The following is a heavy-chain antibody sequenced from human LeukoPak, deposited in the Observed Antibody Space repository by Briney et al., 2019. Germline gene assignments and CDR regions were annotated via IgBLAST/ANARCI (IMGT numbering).Heavy chain of an antibody. Sequence: GGSLRLSCAASGFTFSAYSMTWVRQAPGKGLEWVSSISSSSSYIYYADSVKGRFTISRDNAKNSLYLQMNSLGAEDTAVYYCARVWYSGSYPVDYWGQGTLVTVSS. CDR3: ARVWYSGSYPVDY. J-gene: IGHJ4*02. D-gene: IGHD1-26*01. CDR1: GFTFSAYS. V-gene: IGHV3-21*01. CDR2: ISSSSSYI.